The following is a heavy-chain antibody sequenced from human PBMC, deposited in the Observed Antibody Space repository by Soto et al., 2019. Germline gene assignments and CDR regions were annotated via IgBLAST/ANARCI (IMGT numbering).Heavy chain of an antibody. CDR3: ARRAPVGANTGDLYYYYGMDV. Sequence: PSQTLSLTCAISGDSVSSNSAAWNWIRQSPSRGLEWLGRTYYRSKWYNDYAVSVKSRITINPDTSKNQFSLQLNSVTAADTAVYYCARRAPVGANTGDLYYYYGMDVWGQGTLVTVSS. V-gene: IGHV6-1*01. J-gene: IGHJ6*02. CDR2: TYYRSKWYN. D-gene: IGHD1-26*01. CDR1: GDSVSSNSAA.